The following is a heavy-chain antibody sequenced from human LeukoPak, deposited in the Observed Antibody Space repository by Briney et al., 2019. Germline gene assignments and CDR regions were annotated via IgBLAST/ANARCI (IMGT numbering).Heavy chain of an antibody. CDR1: GGSFSGYY. CDR3: ARRRSSGCFGY. D-gene: IGHD6-19*01. CDR2: INHSGST. J-gene: IGHJ4*02. V-gene: IGHV4-34*01. Sequence: SETLSLTCAVYGGSFSGYYWSWIRQPPGKGLEWIGEINHSGSTNYNPSLKSRVTISVDTSKNQFSLKLSSVTAADTAVYYCARRRSSGCFGYWGQGTLVTVSS.